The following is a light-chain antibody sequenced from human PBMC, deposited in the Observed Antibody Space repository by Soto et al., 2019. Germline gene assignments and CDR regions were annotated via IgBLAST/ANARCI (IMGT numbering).Light chain of an antibody. Sequence: EIVLTQSRGTLSLSPGERATLSCRASQSVIDNYLAWYQQKPGQAPRLLIHDASWGATAIPDRFSGSGSGTDFTLTISRLEPEDFAVYYCQQYGSSPTFGQGTKAESK. J-gene: IGKJ1*01. CDR1: QSVIDNY. CDR2: DAS. CDR3: QQYGSSPT. V-gene: IGKV3-20*01.